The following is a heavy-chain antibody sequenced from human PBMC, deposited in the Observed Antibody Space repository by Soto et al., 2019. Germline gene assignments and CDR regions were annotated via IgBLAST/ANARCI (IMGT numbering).Heavy chain of an antibody. V-gene: IGHV1-69*06. Sequence: QVQLVQSGAEVKKPGSSVKVSCKASGGTFSSYAISWVRQAPGQGLEWMGGIIPIFGTANYAQKFQGRVTITADKSTSTAYMELSSLRTEDTAVYYCATTRWEDYYDGMDVWGQGTTVTVSS. CDR3: ATTRWEDYYDGMDV. D-gene: IGHD1-26*01. J-gene: IGHJ6*02. CDR1: GGTFSSYA. CDR2: IIPIFGTA.